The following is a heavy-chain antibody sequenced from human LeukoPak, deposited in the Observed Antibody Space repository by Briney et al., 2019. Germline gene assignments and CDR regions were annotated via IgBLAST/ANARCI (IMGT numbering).Heavy chain of an antibody. V-gene: IGHV4-34*01. Sequence: SETLSLTCAVYGGSFSGYYWSWIRQPPGKGLEWIGEINHSGSTNYNPSLKSRVTISVDTSKNQFSLKLSSVTAADTAVYYCARPTTYYYDSSGQPPLGYLDYWGQGTLVTVSS. D-gene: IGHD3-22*01. J-gene: IGHJ4*02. CDR3: ARPTTYYYDSSGQPPLGYLDY. CDR2: INHSGST. CDR1: GGSFSGYY.